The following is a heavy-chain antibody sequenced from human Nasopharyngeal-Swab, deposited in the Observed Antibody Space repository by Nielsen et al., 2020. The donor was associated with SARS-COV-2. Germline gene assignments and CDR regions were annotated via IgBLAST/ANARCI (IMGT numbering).Heavy chain of an antibody. CDR3: ARGDSSGWAFDY. Sequence: RQAPGKGLGWIGYIYYSGSTNYNPSLKSRVTISVDTSKNQFSLKLSSVTAADTAVYYCARGDSSGWAFDYWGQGTLVTVSS. CDR2: IYYSGST. J-gene: IGHJ4*02. D-gene: IGHD6-19*01. V-gene: IGHV4-59*08.